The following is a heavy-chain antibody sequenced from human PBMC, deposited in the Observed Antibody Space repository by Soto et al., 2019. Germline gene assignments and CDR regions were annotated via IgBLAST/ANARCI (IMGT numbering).Heavy chain of an antibody. CDR1: GGAISSGGYY. Sequence: SETLSLTCTVSGGAISSGGYYWSWIRHHPGKGLEWIGYIYYSGSTYYNPSLKSRVTISVDTSKDQFSLKLSSVTAADTAVYYCARAVVVVAATRVFDAFDIWGQGTMVTVSS. V-gene: IGHV4-31*03. J-gene: IGHJ3*02. CDR2: IYYSGST. D-gene: IGHD2-15*01. CDR3: ARAVVVVAATRVFDAFDI.